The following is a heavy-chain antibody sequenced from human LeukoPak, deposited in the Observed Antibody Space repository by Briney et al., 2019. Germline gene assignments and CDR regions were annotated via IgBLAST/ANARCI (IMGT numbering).Heavy chain of an antibody. CDR3: ARGPKRGYSGYGQTNWFDP. J-gene: IGHJ5*02. D-gene: IGHD5-12*01. CDR1: GGSISSGGYY. V-gene: IGHV4-31*03. Sequence: SETLSLTCTVSGGSISSGGYYWSWIRQHPGKGLEWIGYIYYSGSTYYNPSLKSRVTISVDTSKNQFSLKLSSVTAADTAVYYCARGPKRGYSGYGQTNWFDPWGQGTLVTVSS. CDR2: IYYSGST.